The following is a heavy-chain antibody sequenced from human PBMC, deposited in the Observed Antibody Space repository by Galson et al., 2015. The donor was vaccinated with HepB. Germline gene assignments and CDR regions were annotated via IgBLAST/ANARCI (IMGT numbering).Heavy chain of an antibody. Sequence: SVKVSCKASGYTFNGYYVYWVRQAPGQGLECMGWINPNNGGGNYARKFQGRVTMTRDTSISTAYMELSRLRSDDTAVYYCARGASAGTQVAIPVFGYYGLDVWGQGTTVTVSS. CDR1: GYTFNGYY. CDR3: ARGASAGTQVAIPVFGYYGLDV. CDR2: INPNNGGG. J-gene: IGHJ6*02. V-gene: IGHV1-2*02. D-gene: IGHD5-12*01.